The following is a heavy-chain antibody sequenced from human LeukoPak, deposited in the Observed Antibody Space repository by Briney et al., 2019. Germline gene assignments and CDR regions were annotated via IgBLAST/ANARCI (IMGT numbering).Heavy chain of an antibody. CDR3: AKSIAAASIFDY. D-gene: IGHD6-6*01. CDR1: GFTFSSHA. J-gene: IGHJ4*02. CDR2: ISGSGVTT. V-gene: IGHV3-23*01. Sequence: GGSLRLSCGVSGFTFSSHAMNWVRQAPGTGLQWVSGISGSGVTTYYADSVKGRFTISRDNSKNTLYPQMHSLRAEDTAIYFCAKSIAAASIFDYWGQGTLVTVSS.